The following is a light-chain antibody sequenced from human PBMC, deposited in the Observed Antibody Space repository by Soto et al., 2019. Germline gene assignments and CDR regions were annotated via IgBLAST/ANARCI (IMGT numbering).Light chain of an antibody. CDR3: QHRNYWPPGAA. V-gene: IGKV3-11*01. CDR2: DAS. Sequence: EIVLTQSPATLSLSPGERATLSCRASQSVSTYLAWYQQKPCQAPRLLIYDASTRATGIPARFCGSGSGTDFTLPSSSLGPEDFAVYYCQHRNYWPPGAAFGGGTKVEIK. CDR1: QSVSTY. J-gene: IGKJ4*01.